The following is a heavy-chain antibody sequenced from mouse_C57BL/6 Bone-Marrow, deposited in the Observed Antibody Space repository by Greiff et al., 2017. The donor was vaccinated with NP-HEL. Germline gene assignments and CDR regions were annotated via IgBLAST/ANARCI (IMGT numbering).Heavy chain of an antibody. CDR1: GYTFTSYW. J-gene: IGHJ4*01. D-gene: IGHD4-1*02. V-gene: IGHV1-7*01. CDR2: INPSSGYT. CDR3: AKYRASTGTRAMDY. Sequence: AQLQQSGAELAKPGASVKLSCTASGYTFTSYWMHWVKQRPGQGLEWIGYINPSSGYTKYNQKFKDKATLPADKSSSTAYMQLNSQTYEDSAVYYGAKYRASTGTRAMDYWGQGTSVTVSS.